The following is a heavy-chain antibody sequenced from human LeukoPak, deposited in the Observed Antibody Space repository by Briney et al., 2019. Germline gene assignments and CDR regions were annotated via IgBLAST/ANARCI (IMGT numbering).Heavy chain of an antibody. Sequence: PSETLSLTCTVSGGSISTYYWSWIRQPPGKGLEWIVYIYYSGSTNYNPSLKSRVTISVDTSKNQFSLKLSSVTAADTGVYYCARRYCSGGSCYSGVDYWGQGTLVTVSS. J-gene: IGHJ4*02. CDR3: ARRYCSGGSCYSGVDY. CDR1: GGSISTYY. D-gene: IGHD2-15*01. CDR2: IYYSGST. V-gene: IGHV4-59*08.